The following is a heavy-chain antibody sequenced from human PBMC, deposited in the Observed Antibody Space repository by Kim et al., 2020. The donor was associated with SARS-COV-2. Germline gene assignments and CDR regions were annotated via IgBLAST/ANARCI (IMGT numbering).Heavy chain of an antibody. J-gene: IGHJ4*02. D-gene: IGHD6-19*01. V-gene: IGHV3-30-3*01. CDR1: GFTFSSYA. CDR2: ISYDGSNK. CDR3: ASSPPKGIWSIAVAGTVR. Sequence: GGSLRLSCAASGFTFSSYAMHWVRQAPGKGLEWVAVISYDGSNKYYADSVKGRFTISRDNSKNTLYLQMNSLRAEDTAVYYCASSPPKGIWSIAVAGTVRWGQGTLVTVSS.